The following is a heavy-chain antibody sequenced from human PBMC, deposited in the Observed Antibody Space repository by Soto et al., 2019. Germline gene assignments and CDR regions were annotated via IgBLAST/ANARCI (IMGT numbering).Heavy chain of an antibody. Sequence: SVKVSCKASGGTFSSYAISWVRQAPGQGLEWMGGIIPIFGTANYAQKFQGRVTITADESTSTAYMELSSLRSEDTAVYYCARGGGLVVPAANYYYYYGMDVWGRGTTVTVSS. CDR3: ARGGGLVVPAANYYYYYGMDV. D-gene: IGHD2-2*01. CDR2: IIPIFGTA. CDR1: GGTFSSYA. V-gene: IGHV1-69*13. J-gene: IGHJ6*02.